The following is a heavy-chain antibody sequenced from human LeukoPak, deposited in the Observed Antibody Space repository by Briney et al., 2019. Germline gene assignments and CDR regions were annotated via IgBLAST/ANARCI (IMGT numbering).Heavy chain of an antibody. CDR3: ARPLRNQRWLFPFDY. V-gene: IGHV4-39*01. Sequence: SETLSLTCTVFGDSISSNSYYWAWIRQPPGKGLEWIGTIYYSGSTYYNPSLKSRVTISIDTSKNQFSLKLSSVTAADTAVYYCARPLRNQRWLFPFDYWGQGTLVTVSS. CDR2: IYYSGST. J-gene: IGHJ4*02. CDR1: GDSISSNSYY. D-gene: IGHD3-22*01.